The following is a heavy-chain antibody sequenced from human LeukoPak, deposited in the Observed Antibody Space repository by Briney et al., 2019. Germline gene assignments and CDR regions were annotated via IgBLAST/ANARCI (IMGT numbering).Heavy chain of an antibody. V-gene: IGHV3-23*01. CDR2: ISGSGGST. Sequence: GGSLRLSCAASGFTFSSYAMSWVRQAPGKGLEWVSAISGSGGSTYYADSVKGRFTISRDNSKNTPYLQMNSLRAEDTAVYYCAKDGRLRYAFDIWGQGTMVTVSS. CDR3: AKDGRLRYAFDI. CDR1: GFTFSSYA. J-gene: IGHJ3*02. D-gene: IGHD4-17*01.